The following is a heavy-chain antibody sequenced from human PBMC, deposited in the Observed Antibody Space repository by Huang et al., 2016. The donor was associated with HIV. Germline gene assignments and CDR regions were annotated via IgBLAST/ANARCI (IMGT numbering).Heavy chain of an antibody. D-gene: IGHD4-17*01. J-gene: IGHJ6*03. Sequence: QLQLQESGPGLVKPSETLSLTCTVSVGSIRSSSYYWGWFRQSPGKGLEWIGSIYYSGNGYYNPSLKSRVTMSVDRSSNQFSLKMHSVTAADTAVYYCASRTTVTTTSNYHYFYMDVWGKGTTVIVSS. CDR2: IYYSGNG. CDR3: ASRTTVTTTSNYHYFYMDV. CDR1: VGSIRSSSYY. V-gene: IGHV4-39*01.